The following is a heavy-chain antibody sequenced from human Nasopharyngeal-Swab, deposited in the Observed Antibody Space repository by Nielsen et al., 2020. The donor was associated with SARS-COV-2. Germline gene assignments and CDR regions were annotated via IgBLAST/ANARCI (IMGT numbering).Heavy chain of an antibody. CDR2: ISSSSSYI. J-gene: IGHJ6*02. V-gene: IGHV3-21*01. Sequence: GESLKISCAASGFTFSSYSMNWVRQAPGKGLEWVSSISSSSSYIYYADSVKGRFTISRDNAKNSLYLQMNSLRAEDTAVYYCARDDYYDSSGYYRYYYYGMDVWGQGTMVTVSS. CDR3: ARDDYYDSSGYYRYYYYGMDV. CDR1: GFTFSSYS. D-gene: IGHD3-22*01.